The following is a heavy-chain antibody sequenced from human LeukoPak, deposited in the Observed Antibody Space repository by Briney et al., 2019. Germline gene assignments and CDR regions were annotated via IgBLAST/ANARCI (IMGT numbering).Heavy chain of an antibody. D-gene: IGHD3-3*01. CDR3: ARRGRIFGVVIIGYFDY. J-gene: IGHJ4*02. CDR1: GFTVSSSY. Sequence: GGSLRLSCTASGFTVSSSYMTWVRQAPGKGLEWVSLIYGGGGTYYADSVKGRFTISRHNSDNTLYLEMNSLRPDDTAVYYCARRGRIFGVVIIGYFDYWGQGTLVTVSS. V-gene: IGHV3-53*04. CDR2: IYGGGGT.